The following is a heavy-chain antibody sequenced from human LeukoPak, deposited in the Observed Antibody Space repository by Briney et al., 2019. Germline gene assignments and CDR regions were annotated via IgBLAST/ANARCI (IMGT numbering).Heavy chain of an antibody. CDR2: IHPNSGDT. D-gene: IGHD1-26*01. Sequence: ASMKVSCKASGYTFTGHYMQWVRQAPGQGLEWMGWIHPNSGDTKYAQKFQGRVTMTRDTSISTAHMELSRLRSDDTAVYWCARYVGPTSASLDYWGQGALVTVSS. J-gene: IGHJ4*02. CDR3: ARYVGPTSASLDY. V-gene: IGHV1-2*02. CDR1: GYTFTGHY.